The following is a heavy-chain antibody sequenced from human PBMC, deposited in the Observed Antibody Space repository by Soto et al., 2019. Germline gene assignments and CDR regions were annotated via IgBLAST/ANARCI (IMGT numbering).Heavy chain of an antibody. CDR2: IYHSGST. CDR1: GGSISSGGYS. Sequence: SETLSLTCAVSGGSISSGGYSWSWIRQPPGKGLEWIGYIYHSGSTYYNPSLKSRVTISVDGSKNQFSLKLSSVTAADTAVYYCARGGGSNWFDPWGQGTLVTVSS. D-gene: IGHD2-15*01. V-gene: IGHV4-30-2*01. CDR3: ARGGGSNWFDP. J-gene: IGHJ5*02.